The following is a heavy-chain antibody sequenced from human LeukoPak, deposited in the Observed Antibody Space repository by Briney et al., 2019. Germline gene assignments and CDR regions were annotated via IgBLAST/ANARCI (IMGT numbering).Heavy chain of an antibody. CDR3: TRPKYSGSYGIDY. CDR1: GFTFSNAW. J-gene: IGHJ4*02. CDR2: IRSKAFGETT. Sequence: PGGSLRLSCAASGFTFSNAWMSWVRQAPGKGLEWVGFIRSKAFGETTEYAASVKGRFTISRDDSKSIAYLQMNSLKTEDTAVYYCTRPKYSGSYGIDYWGQGTLVTVSS. D-gene: IGHD1-26*01. V-gene: IGHV3-49*04.